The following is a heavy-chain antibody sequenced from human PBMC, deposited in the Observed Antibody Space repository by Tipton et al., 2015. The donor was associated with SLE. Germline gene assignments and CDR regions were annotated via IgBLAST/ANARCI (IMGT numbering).Heavy chain of an antibody. CDR3: ARGWGGTTA. CDR2: INHSGST. J-gene: IGHJ5*02. V-gene: IGHV4-34*01. Sequence: TLSLTCAVYGGSFSGYYWSWIHQPPGKGLEWIGEINHSGSTNYNPSLKSRVTISVDTSKNQFSLKLSSVTAADTAVYYCARGWGGTTAWGQGTLVTVSS. D-gene: IGHD4-17*01. CDR1: GGSFSGYY.